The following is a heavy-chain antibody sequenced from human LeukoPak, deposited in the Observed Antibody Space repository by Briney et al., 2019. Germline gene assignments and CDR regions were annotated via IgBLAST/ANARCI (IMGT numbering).Heavy chain of an antibody. CDR2: INAGNGNT. J-gene: IGHJ6*02. Sequence: ASVRVSCKASGYTFTSYAMHWVRQAPGQRLEWMGWINAGNGNTKYSQKFQGRVTITRDTSASTAYMELSSLRFEDTAVYYCARLDYYYYGMDVWGQGTTVTVSS. CDR1: GYTFTSYA. V-gene: IGHV1-3*01. CDR3: ARLDYYYYGMDV.